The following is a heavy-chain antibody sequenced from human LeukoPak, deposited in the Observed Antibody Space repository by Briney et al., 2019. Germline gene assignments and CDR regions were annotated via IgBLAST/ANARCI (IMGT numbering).Heavy chain of an antibody. D-gene: IGHD3-3*01. CDR1: GFTFGSYW. J-gene: IGHJ4*02. V-gene: IGHV3-48*01. CDR2: ISSSSSTI. CDR3: ARDISEWLLID. Sequence: PGGSLRLSCVASGFTFGSYWMSWVRQAPGKGLEWVSYISSSSSTIYYADSVKGRFTISRDNAKNSLYLQMNSLRAEDTAVYYCARDISEWLLIDWGQGTLVTVSS.